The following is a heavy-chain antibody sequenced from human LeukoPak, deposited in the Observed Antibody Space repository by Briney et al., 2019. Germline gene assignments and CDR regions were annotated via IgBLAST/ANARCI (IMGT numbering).Heavy chain of an antibody. V-gene: IGHV4-39*01. CDR3: ARTREGLIRAFDI. Sequence: SETLSLTCAVSGVSIRNSSFYWGWIRQPPGKGLEWIASIYNSGTTYYNPSIKSRITIFVDTSKNQVSLKLRSVTAADTAVYYCARTREGLIRAFDIWGQGTMVTVSS. D-gene: IGHD3-3*01. CDR2: IYNSGTT. J-gene: IGHJ3*02. CDR1: GVSIRNSSFY.